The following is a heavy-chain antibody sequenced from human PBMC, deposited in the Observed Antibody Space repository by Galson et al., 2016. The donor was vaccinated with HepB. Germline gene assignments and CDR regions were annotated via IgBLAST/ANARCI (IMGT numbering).Heavy chain of an antibody. CDR3: ARSNYFENGAINWDDAFDI. Sequence: SVKVSCKASGYIFTGYYTYWMRQAPGQGLEWMGWINPNSGATNYAQNFQGRVTMTRDTSISTAYMELRRLRFDDTAVFYCARSNYFENGAINWDDAFDIWGQGTMVTLSS. CDR1: GYIFTGYY. D-gene: IGHD3-22*01. J-gene: IGHJ3*02. CDR2: INPNSGAT. V-gene: IGHV1-2*02.